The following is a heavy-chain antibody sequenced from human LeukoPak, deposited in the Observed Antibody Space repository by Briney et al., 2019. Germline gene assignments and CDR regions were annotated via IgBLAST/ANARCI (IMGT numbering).Heavy chain of an antibody. CDR2: IRYDGSNK. J-gene: IGHJ6*03. CDR3: AKDDTWNYYYYMDV. CDR1: GFTFSSYG. D-gene: IGHD3-3*01. V-gene: IGHV3-30*02. Sequence: PGGSLRLSCAASGFTFSSYGMHWVRQAPGKGLEWVAFIRYDGSNKYYADSVKGRFTISRDNSKNTLYLQMNSLRAEDTAVYYCAKDDTWNYYYYMDVWGKGTTVTVSS.